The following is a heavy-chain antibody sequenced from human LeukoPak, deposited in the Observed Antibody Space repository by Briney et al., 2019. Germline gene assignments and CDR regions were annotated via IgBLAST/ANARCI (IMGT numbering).Heavy chain of an antibody. V-gene: IGHV1-46*03. D-gene: IGHD3-22*01. J-gene: IGHJ6*03. Sequence: ASVKVSCKASGYTFASYYMHWVRQAPGQGLEWMGIINPSGGSISYAQKFQGRVTMTRDTSTSTVYMELSSLRSEDTAVYYCARGYYDSSGYRPRNRPVEFYYMDVWGKGTTVTVSS. CDR1: GYTFASYY. CDR2: INPSGGSI. CDR3: ARGYYDSSGYRPRNRPVEFYYMDV.